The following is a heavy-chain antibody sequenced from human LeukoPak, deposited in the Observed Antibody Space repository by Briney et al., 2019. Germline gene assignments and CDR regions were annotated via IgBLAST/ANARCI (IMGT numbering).Heavy chain of an antibody. CDR2: IYPGDSDT. CDR3: ARRVGGSWQFDF. CDR1: GYTFTNYW. V-gene: IGHV5-51*01. Sequence: GESLKISCMVSGYTFTNYWIGWVRQMPGKGLEWMGIIYPGDSDTRYSPSFQGQVTISADKSITTAYLQWSSLKASDTAVYYCARRVGGSWQFDFWGQGTLVTVSS. D-gene: IGHD6-19*01. J-gene: IGHJ4*02.